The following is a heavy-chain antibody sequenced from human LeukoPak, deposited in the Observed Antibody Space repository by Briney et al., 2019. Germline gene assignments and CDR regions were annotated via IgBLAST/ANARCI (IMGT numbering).Heavy chain of an antibody. CDR3: ARSQTYYYDSSGPYPGNY. J-gene: IGHJ4*02. D-gene: IGHD3-22*01. CDR1: GFTFSSYG. V-gene: IGHV3-33*01. CDR2: IWYDGSSK. Sequence: PGGSLRLSCAASGFTFSSYGMHWVRQAPGKGLEWVAVIWYDGSSKYYADSVKGRFTISRDNSKNTLYLQMNSLRAEDTAVYYCARSQTYYYDSSGPYPGNYWGQGTLVTVSS.